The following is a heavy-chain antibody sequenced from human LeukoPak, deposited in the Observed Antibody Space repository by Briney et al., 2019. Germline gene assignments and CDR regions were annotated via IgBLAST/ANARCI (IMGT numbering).Heavy chain of an antibody. CDR2: IKQDGSEK. D-gene: IGHD6-13*01. J-gene: IGHJ4*02. CDR3: AGFVSWGIDY. CDR1: GFTFSSYW. Sequence: GGSLRLSCAASGFTFSSYWMSWVRQAPGKGLEWVANIKQDGSEKYYVASVKGRFTISRDNAKSSLYPQMNSLRAEDTAVYYCAGFVSWGIDYWGQGTLVTVSS. V-gene: IGHV3-7*01.